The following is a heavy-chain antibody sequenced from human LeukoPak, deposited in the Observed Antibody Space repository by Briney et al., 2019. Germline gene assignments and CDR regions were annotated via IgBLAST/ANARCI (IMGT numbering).Heavy chain of an antibody. CDR2: IIPIFGTA. CDR3: ARDQTLYCSSTSCYAEGLLH. J-gene: IGHJ4*02. Sequence: GASVKVSCKASGGTFSSYAISWVRQAPGQGLEWMGGIIPIFGTANYAQKFQGRVTITADESTSTAYMELSSLRSEDTAVYYCARDQTLYCSSTSCYAEGLLHWGQGTLVTVSS. D-gene: IGHD2-2*01. CDR1: GGTFSSYA. V-gene: IGHV1-69*13.